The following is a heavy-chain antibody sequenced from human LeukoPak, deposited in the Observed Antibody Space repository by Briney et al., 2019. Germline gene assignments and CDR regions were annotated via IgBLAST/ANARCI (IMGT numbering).Heavy chain of an antibody. D-gene: IGHD2-2*01. Sequence: ASQTLSLTCTVSGGSISSGDYYWSWIRQPPGKGLEWIGYIYYSGSTYYNPSLKSRVTISVDTSKNQFSLKLSSVTAADTAVYYCARDPLGYCSSTSCYFMGGFDYWGQGTLVTVSS. CDR3: ARDPLGYCSSTSCYFMGGFDY. J-gene: IGHJ4*02. CDR2: IYYSGST. CDR1: GGSISSGDYY. V-gene: IGHV4-30-4*08.